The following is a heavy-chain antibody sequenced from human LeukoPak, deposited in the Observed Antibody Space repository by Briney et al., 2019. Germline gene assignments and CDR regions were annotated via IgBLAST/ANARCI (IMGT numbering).Heavy chain of an antibody. V-gene: IGHV4-34*01. CDR1: GGSFGDYY. CDR3: AKSRLIDSSGSR. J-gene: IGHJ4*02. Sequence: SETLSLTCAVSGGSFGDYYWGWIRQPPGKGLEWIGEINRSGDTNYAPSLKSRVTISVDTSKIQISLRLSSVTAADTAVYYCAKSRLIDSSGSRWGPGTLVTVSS. CDR2: INRSGDT. D-gene: IGHD3-22*01.